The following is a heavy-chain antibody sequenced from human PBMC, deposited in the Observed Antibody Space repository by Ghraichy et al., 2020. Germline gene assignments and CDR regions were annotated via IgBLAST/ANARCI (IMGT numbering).Heavy chain of an antibody. J-gene: IGHJ6*02. CDR2: IYYSGST. V-gene: IGHV4-30-4*01. D-gene: IGHD5-18*01. CDR3: ARGGRGYSYGDTFLYYYYYGMDV. Sequence: SETLSLTCTVSGGSISSGDYYWSWIRQPPGKGLEWIGYIYYSGSTYYNPSLKSRVTISVDTSKNQFSLKLSSVTAADTAVYYCARGGRGYSYGDTFLYYYYYGMDVWGQGTTVTVSS. CDR1: GGSISSGDYY.